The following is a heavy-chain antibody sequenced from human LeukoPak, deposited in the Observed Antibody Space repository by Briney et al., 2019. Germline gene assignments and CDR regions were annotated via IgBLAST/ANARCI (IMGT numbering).Heavy chain of an antibody. CDR1: GFTFSSYG. J-gene: IGHJ4*02. V-gene: IGHV3-33*06. CDR2: IWYDGSNK. Sequence: PGRSLRLSCAASGFTFSSYGMHWVRQAPGKGLAGVAVIWYDGSNKYYADSVKGRFTISRDNSKNTLYLQMNSLRAEDTAVYYCAKDSAVAGHFDYWGQGTLVTVSS. D-gene: IGHD6-19*01. CDR3: AKDSAVAGHFDY.